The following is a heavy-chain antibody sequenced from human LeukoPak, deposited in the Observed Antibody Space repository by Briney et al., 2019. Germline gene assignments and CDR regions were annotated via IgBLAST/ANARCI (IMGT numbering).Heavy chain of an antibody. D-gene: IGHD6-13*01. CDR3: AREPPFIAAAGPSFDY. CDR2: IYHSGST. V-gene: IGHV4-38-2*02. J-gene: IGHJ4*02. Sequence: SETLSLTCAVSGYSISSGYYWGWIRQPPGKGLEWIGSIYHSGSTYYNPSLKSRVTISVDTSKNQFSLKLSSVTAADTAVYYCAREPPFIAAAGPSFDYWGQGTLVTVSS. CDR1: GYSISSGYY.